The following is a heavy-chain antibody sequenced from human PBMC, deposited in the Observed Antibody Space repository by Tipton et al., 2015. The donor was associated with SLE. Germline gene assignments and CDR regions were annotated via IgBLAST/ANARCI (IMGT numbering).Heavy chain of an antibody. J-gene: IGHJ4*02. CDR2: IYYSGST. CDR3: AREDGRASHFDY. V-gene: IGHV4-59*11. CDR1: GGSISSHY. Sequence: TLSLTCTVSGGSISSHYWSWIRQPPGKGLEWIGYIYYSGSTNYNPSLKSRVTISVDTSKNQFSLKLSSVTAADTAVYYCAREDGRASHFDYWGQGTLVIVSS.